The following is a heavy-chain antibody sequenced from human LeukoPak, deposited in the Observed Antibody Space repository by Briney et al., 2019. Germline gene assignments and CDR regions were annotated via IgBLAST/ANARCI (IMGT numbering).Heavy chain of an antibody. V-gene: IGHV1-69*04. CDR2: IIPILGIA. D-gene: IGHD1-1*01. Sequence: SVKVSCKASGGTFSSYAISWVRQAPGQGLEWMGRIIPILGIANYAQKFQGRVTITADKSTSTAYMELSSLRSEDTAVYYCATMAGNDGNNWFDPWGQGTLDTVSS. J-gene: IGHJ5*02. CDR1: GGTFSSYA. CDR3: ATMAGNDGNNWFDP.